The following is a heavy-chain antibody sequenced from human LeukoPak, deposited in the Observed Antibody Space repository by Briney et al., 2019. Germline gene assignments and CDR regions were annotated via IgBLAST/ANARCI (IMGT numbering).Heavy chain of an antibody. CDR1: GFTFDDYA. Sequence: GRSLRLSCAASGFTFDDYAMHKVRQAPGQGLERVSAISWNSGSIGYADSVKGRFTISRDNAKNSLYLQMNSLRAEDTALYYCAKDNKHGGNGLYWYFDYWGQGTLVTVSS. CDR3: AKDNKHGGNGLYWYFDY. J-gene: IGHJ4*02. D-gene: IGHD4-23*01. CDR2: ISWNSGSI. V-gene: IGHV3-9*01.